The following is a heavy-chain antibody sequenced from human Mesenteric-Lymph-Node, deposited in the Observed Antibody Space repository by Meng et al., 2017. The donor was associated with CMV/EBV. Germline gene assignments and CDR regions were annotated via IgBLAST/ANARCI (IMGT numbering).Heavy chain of an antibody. V-gene: IGHV4-39*07. CDR3: ASPPLDYDFWSGANYFDY. CDR1: GGSISSSSYY. Sequence: SETLSLTCTVSGGSISSSSYYWGWIRQPPGKGLEWIGSIYYSGSTYYNPSLKSRVTISVDTSKNQFSLKLSSVTAADTAVYYCASPPLDYDFWSGANYFDYWGQGTLVTVSS. J-gene: IGHJ4*02. D-gene: IGHD3-3*01. CDR2: IYYSGST.